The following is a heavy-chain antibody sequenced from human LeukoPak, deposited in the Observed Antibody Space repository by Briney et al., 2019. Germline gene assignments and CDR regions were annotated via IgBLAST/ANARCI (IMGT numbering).Heavy chain of an antibody. V-gene: IGHV3-48*03. CDR3: ARGGGYRYGDKYYFDY. D-gene: IGHD5-18*01. CDR1: GFTFSIYE. Sequence: GGSLRLSCAASGFTFSIYEMNWVRQAPGKGLEWVSYISSSRSNTIYYADSVKGRFIMSRDDAKNSLYLQMNSLRAEDTAVYYCARGGGYRYGDKYYFDYWGQGTLVTVSS. J-gene: IGHJ4*02. CDR2: ISSSRSNTI.